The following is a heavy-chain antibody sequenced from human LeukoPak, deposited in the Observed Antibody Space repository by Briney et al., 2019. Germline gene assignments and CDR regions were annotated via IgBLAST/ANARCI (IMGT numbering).Heavy chain of an antibody. J-gene: IGHJ3*02. D-gene: IGHD6-13*01. CDR3: ALLSSSWYQGAFDI. CDR1: GYTFTSYD. CDR2: MNPNSGNT. V-gene: IGHV1-8*03. Sequence: ASVKVSCKASGYTFTSYDINWVRQATGQRLEWMGWMNPNSGNTGYAQKFQGRVTITRNTSISTAYMELSSLRSEDTAVYYCALLSSSWYQGAFDIWGQGTMVTVSS.